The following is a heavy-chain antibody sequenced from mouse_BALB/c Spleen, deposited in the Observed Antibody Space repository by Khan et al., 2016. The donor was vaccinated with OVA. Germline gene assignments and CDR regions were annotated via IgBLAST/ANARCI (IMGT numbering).Heavy chain of an antibody. CDR2: ISYSGSS. CDR3: ARGHYYGYGAMDY. V-gene: IGHV3-2*02. D-gene: IGHD1-2*01. Sequence: EVKLLESGPGLVKPSQSLSLTCTVTGYSITSDYARNWIRQYPGNKLEWMGHISYSGSSSYNPSLKNRISITRDTSKNKFFLQLNSVTTEDTGTCCCARGHYYGYGAMDYWGQGTSVTVSS. CDR1: GYSITSDYA. J-gene: IGHJ4*01.